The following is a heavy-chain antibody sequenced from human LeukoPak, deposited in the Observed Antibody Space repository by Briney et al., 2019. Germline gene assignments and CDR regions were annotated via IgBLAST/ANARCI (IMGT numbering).Heavy chain of an antibody. D-gene: IGHD1-26*01. Sequence: ASVEVSCKASGYILSGYKMYWVRQAPGQGLEWMGWINPHSGDADYAQKFQDRVTFTTDTSISTAYMELRRLKSDDTAVYYCAREQFSGTYRNFVHWGQGTLVIVSS. V-gene: IGHV1-2*02. CDR2: INPHSGDA. CDR1: GYILSGYK. CDR3: AREQFSGTYRNFVH. J-gene: IGHJ5*02.